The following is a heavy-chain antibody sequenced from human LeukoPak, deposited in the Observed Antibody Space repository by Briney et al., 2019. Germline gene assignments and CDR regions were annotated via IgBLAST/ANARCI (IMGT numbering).Heavy chain of an antibody. D-gene: IGHD3-3*01. CDR2: IRCKANSYAT. V-gene: IGHV3-73*01. CDR3: TRQSDDFWSGYNENWFDP. Sequence: GGSLRLSCAASGFTFSGSAMHWVRQASGKGLEWVGRIRCKANSYATAYAASVKGRFTISRDDSKNTAYLQMNSLKTEDTAVYYCTRQSDDFWSGYNENWFDPWGQGTLVTVSS. J-gene: IGHJ5*02. CDR1: GFTFSGSA.